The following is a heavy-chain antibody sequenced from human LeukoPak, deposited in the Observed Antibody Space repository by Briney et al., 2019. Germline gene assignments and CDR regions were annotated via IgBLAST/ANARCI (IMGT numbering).Heavy chain of an antibody. CDR3: ARGVGYCSSTSCFIVDYMDV. D-gene: IGHD2-2*01. Sequence: GGSLRLSCAASGFTFSDYYMSWIRQAPGKGLEWVSYISSSGSTIYYADSVKGRFTISRDNAKNSLYLQMNSLRAEDTAVYYCARGVGYCSSTSCFIVDYMDVWGKGTTVTISS. V-gene: IGHV3-11*01. CDR2: ISSSGSTI. CDR1: GFTFSDYY. J-gene: IGHJ6*03.